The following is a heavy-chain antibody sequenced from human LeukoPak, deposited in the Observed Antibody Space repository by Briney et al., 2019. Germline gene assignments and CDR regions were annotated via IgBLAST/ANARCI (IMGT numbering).Heavy chain of an antibody. D-gene: IGHD3-3*01. J-gene: IGHJ6*03. CDR2: ISGSGGST. V-gene: IGHV3-23*01. Sequence: GGSLRLSCAASGSTFSSYAMSWVRQAPGKGLEWVSAISGSGGSTYYADSVKGRFTISRDNSKNTLYLQMNSLRAEDTAVCYCAKDLLQDYDFWSGYYTGMDVWGKGTTVTVSS. CDR3: AKDLLQDYDFWSGYYTGMDV. CDR1: GSTFSSYA.